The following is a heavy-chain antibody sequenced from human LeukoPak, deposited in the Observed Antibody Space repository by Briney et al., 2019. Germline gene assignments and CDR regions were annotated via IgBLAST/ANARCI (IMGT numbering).Heavy chain of an antibody. D-gene: IGHD3-22*01. CDR3: ARDSGNYYDSSGPLTGGY. CDR1: GGSISSSSYY. Sequence: PSETLSLTCTVSGGSISSSSYYWGWIRQPPGRGLEWIGSIYYSGSTYYNPSLKSRVTISVDTSKNQFSLKLSSVTAADTAVYYCARDSGNYYDSSGPLTGGYWGQGTLVTVSS. J-gene: IGHJ4*02. CDR2: IYYSGST. V-gene: IGHV4-39*07.